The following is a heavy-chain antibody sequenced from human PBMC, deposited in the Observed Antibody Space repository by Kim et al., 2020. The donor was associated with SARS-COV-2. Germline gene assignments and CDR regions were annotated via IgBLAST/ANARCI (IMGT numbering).Heavy chain of an antibody. Sequence: GGSLRLSCAASGFTFSSYGMHWVRQAPGKGLEWVAVIWYDGSNKYYADSVKGRFTISRDNSKNTLYLQMNSLRAEDTAVYYCARDKGYSYGTYYYGMDVCGQGTTVSVSS. CDR2: IWYDGSNK. J-gene: IGHJ6*02. V-gene: IGHV3-33*01. CDR1: GFTFSSYG. CDR3: ARDKGYSYGTYYYGMDV. D-gene: IGHD5-18*01.